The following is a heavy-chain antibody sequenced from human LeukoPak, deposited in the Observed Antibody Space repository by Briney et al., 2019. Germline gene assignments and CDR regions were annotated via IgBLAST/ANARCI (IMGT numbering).Heavy chain of an antibody. V-gene: IGHV3-23*01. D-gene: IGHD5-18*01. CDR3: AKRGAHSPPY. J-gene: IGHJ4*02. CDR1: GFAFSSSA. CDR2: ISGSGGST. Sequence: GGSLRLSCAASGFAFSSSAMNWVRQAPGKGLEWVSAISGSGGSTYYADSVKGRFTISRDNSKNTLYLQMNSLRAEDTAVYYCAKRGAHSPPYWGQGTLVTVSS.